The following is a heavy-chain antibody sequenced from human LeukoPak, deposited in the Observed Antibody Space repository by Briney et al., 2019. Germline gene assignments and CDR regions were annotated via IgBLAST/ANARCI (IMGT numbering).Heavy chain of an antibody. J-gene: IGHJ6*03. V-gene: IGHV4-38-2*02. D-gene: IGHD3-9*01. CDR3: AREGYDILTGYYTPRGYYYYYMDV. CDR1: GYPISSGYY. CDR2: IYHSGST. Sequence: PSETLSLTCAVSGYPISSGYYWGWIRQPPGKGLEWIGSIYHSGSTYYNPSLKSRVTISVDTSKNQFSLKLSSVTAADAAVYYCAREGYDILTGYYTPRGYYYYYMDVWGKGTTVTVSS.